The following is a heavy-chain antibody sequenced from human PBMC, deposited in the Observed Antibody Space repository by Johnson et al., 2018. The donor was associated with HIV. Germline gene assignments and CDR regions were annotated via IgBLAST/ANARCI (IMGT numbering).Heavy chain of an antibody. CDR1: GFTFSSYG. D-gene: IGHD3-22*01. V-gene: IGHV3-30*19. J-gene: IGHJ3*02. CDR3: ARERDYYDSFWLDHDAFDI. Sequence: QVQLVESGGGVVQPGRSLRLSCAASGFTFSSYGMHWVRQAPGKGLEWVAVIWYAGSNKYYADSVKGRFTISRDNSKNTLYLQMNSLRAEDTAVYYCARERDYYDSFWLDHDAFDIWGQGTMVTVSS. CDR2: IWYAGSNK.